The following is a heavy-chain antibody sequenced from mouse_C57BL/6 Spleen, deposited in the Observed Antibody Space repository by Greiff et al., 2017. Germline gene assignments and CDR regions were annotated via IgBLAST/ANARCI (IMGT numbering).Heavy chain of an antibody. J-gene: IGHJ4*01. CDR1: GYTFTDYY. Sequence: EVQLQQSGPELVKPGASVKISCKASGYTFTDYYMNWVKQSHGKSLEWIGDINPNNGGTSYNQKFKGKATLTVDKSSSTAYMELRSLTSEDSAVYYCARSVLYAMDYWGQGTSVTVPS. V-gene: IGHV1-26*01. CDR3: ARSVLYAMDY. CDR2: INPNNGGT.